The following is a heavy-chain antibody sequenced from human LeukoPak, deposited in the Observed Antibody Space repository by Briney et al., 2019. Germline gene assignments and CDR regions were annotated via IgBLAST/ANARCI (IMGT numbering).Heavy chain of an antibody. V-gene: IGHV3-23*01. CDR1: AFNFNNYA. D-gene: IGHD3-3*02. CDR2: ISATDAAT. CDR3: ARDAHFPDDVLDI. J-gene: IGHJ3*02. Sequence: GGSLRLSCAASAFNFNNYAMSWVRQAPGKGLEWVAAISATDAATWYADSVAGRFTISRDNSKNSLYLQINSLRVEDTAVYYCARDAHFPDDVLDIWGQGTMVTVSS.